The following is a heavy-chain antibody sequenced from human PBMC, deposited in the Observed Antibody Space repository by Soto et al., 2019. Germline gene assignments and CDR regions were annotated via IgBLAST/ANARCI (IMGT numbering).Heavy chain of an antibody. CDR1: GGTFSSYA. CDR3: ARVHGLVPAASVAY. D-gene: IGHD2-2*01. CDR2: IIPIFGTA. V-gene: IGHV1-69*12. J-gene: IGHJ4*02. Sequence: QVQLVQSGAEVKKPGSSVKVSCKASGGTFSSYAISWVRQAPGQGLEWMGGIIPIFGTANYAQKFQGRVTITADESTSTVYMELSSLRSEDTAVYYCARVHGLVPAASVAYWGQGTLVTVSS.